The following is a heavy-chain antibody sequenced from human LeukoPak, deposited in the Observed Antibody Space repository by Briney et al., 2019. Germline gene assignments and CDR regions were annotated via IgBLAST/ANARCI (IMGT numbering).Heavy chain of an antibody. V-gene: IGHV4-34*01. J-gene: IGHJ4*02. CDR1: GGSLSGYY. D-gene: IGHD3-10*01. CDR2: INHSGSN. Sequence: SDCLSLTCAVYGGSLSGYYWSWIRQSPGKGLEWIGEINHSGSNDYNPSLKSRVTISVDTSKNQFSLKLTSVTAADTAVYYCARRRPNALLNYWGQGTLVTVSS. CDR3: ARRRPNALLNY.